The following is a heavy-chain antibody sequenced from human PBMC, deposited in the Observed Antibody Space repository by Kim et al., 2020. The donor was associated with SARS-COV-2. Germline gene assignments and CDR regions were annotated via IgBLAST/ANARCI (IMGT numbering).Heavy chain of an antibody. CDR3: ARLEEVGATTFDY. Sequence: YADAVKGRFTISRDNSKNTLYLQRNSLRAEDTAVYYCARLEEVGATTFDYWGQGTLVTVSS. V-gene: IGHV3-53*01. D-gene: IGHD1-26*01. J-gene: IGHJ4*02.